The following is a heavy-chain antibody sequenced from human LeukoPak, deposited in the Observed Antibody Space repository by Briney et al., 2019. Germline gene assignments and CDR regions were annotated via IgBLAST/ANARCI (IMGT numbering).Heavy chain of an antibody. Sequence: SETLSLTCTVSGGSISSYYWSWIRQPPGKGLEWIGYIFYSGSTNYNPSLKSRVTISVDTSKNQFSLKLSSVTAADTAVYYCARAEDAPTIRGFGYFDSWGQGTLVTVSS. CDR2: IFYSGST. D-gene: IGHD5-12*01. CDR3: ARAEDAPTIRGFGYFDS. CDR1: GGSISSYY. J-gene: IGHJ4*02. V-gene: IGHV4-59*01.